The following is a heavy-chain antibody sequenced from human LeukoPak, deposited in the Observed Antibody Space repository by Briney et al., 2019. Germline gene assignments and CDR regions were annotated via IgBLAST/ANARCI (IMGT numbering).Heavy chain of an antibody. D-gene: IGHD3-22*01. CDR2: INPNSGGT. V-gene: IGHV1-2*02. CDR3: ASQGGVYYYDSSGYHKNNWFDP. Sequence: ASVKVSCKASGYTFTSYYMHWVRQAPGQGLEWMGWINPNSGGTNYAQKFQGRVTMTRDTSISTAYMELSRLRSDDTAVYYCASQGGVYYYDSSGYHKNNWFDPWGQGTLVTVSS. J-gene: IGHJ5*02. CDR1: GYTFTSYY.